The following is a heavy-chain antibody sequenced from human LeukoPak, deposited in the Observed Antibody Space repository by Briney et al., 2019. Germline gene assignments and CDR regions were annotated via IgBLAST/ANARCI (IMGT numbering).Heavy chain of an antibody. V-gene: IGHV5-51*01. CDR3: ARLGPYGSGSFWFDP. D-gene: IGHD3-10*01. CDR1: GYSFTSYW. CDR2: IYPGDSDT. Sequence: GESLKISCKGSGYSFTSYWIGWVRQMPGKGLEWTGIIYPGDSDTRYSPSFQGQVTISADKSISTAYLQWSSLKASDTAMYYCARLGPYGSGSFWFDPWGQGTLVTVSS. J-gene: IGHJ5*02.